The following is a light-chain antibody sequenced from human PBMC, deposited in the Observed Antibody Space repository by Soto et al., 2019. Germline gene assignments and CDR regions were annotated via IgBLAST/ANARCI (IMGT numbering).Light chain of an antibody. CDR2: DVS. J-gene: IGLJ1*01. Sequence: QSALTQPASVSGSPGQSITISCTGTSSDVGGYNYVSWYQQHPGKAPKFMIYDVSNRPSGVSNRFSGSKSGNTASLTISGLQAEDEADYYCGTWDSSLSAGLYVFGTGTKVTVL. CDR1: SSDVGGYNY. V-gene: IGLV2-14*01. CDR3: GTWDSSLSAGLYV.